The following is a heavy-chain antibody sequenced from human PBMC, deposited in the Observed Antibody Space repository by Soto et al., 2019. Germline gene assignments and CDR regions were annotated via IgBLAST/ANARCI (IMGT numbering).Heavy chain of an antibody. D-gene: IGHD1-1*01. Sequence: QVQLIQSGPEVKKPGAAVKVSCRTSGYSFTRYSINWVRQAPGQGLEWMGWLNPNTGDTRLAQKFEGRVTLSRDTSMTTVYMHLSGLRSDDTAVFFCSVYFDDPQEASCWGQGTLVTVTS. CDR1: GYSFTRYS. J-gene: IGHJ4*02. V-gene: IGHV1-2*02. CDR3: SVYFDDPQEASC. CDR2: LNPNTGDT.